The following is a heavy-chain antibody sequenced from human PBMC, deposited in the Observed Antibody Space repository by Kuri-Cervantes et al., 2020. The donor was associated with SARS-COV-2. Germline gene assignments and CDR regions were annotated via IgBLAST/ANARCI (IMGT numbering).Heavy chain of an antibody. CDR2: INRSGST. CDR3: ARGGVGYYYDSSGYSESYYYGMDV. CDR1: GGSFSGYY. Sequence: SEPLSLTCAVYGGSFSGYYWSWIRQPPGKGLEWIGEINRSGSTNYNPSLKSRVTILVDTSKNQFSLKLSSVTAADTAVYYCARGGVGYYYDSSGYSESYYYGMDVWGQGTTVTVSS. D-gene: IGHD3-22*01. J-gene: IGHJ6*02. V-gene: IGHV4-34*01.